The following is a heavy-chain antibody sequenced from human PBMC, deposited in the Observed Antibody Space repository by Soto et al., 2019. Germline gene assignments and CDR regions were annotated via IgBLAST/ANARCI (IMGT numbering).Heavy chain of an antibody. CDR3: AKDGPYRSGCFDY. Sequence: QVQLVESGGGVVQPGRSLRLSCAASGFTFSSYGMHWVRQAPGKGLEWVAVISYDGSNKYYADSVKGRFTISRDNSKNTLYLQMNSLRAEDTAVYYCAKDGPYRSGCFDYWGQGTLVTVSS. D-gene: IGHD6-19*01. CDR2: ISYDGSNK. CDR1: GFTFSSYG. J-gene: IGHJ4*02. V-gene: IGHV3-30*18.